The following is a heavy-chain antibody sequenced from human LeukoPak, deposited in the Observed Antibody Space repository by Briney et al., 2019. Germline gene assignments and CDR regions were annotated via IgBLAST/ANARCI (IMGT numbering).Heavy chain of an antibody. CDR2: IGSSGATI. J-gene: IGHJ6*03. Sequence: PGGSPRLSCAASGFTFTTYSMNWVRQAPGKGLEWVSYIGSSGATIYYADSVKGRFTISRDNAKNSLYLQMNSLRAEDTAVYYCARGYINVWGKGTTVTVSS. CDR3: ARGYINV. V-gene: IGHV3-48*01. CDR1: GFTFTTYS.